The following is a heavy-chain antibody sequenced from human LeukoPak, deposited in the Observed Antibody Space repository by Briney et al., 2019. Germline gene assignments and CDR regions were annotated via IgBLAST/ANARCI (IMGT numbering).Heavy chain of an antibody. V-gene: IGHV3-23*01. CDR2: ISGSGGST. CDR3: AKVDSSSSVGAFDI. J-gene: IGHJ3*02. Sequence: GGSQRLFCAASGFTFSSYAMSWVRQAPGKGLEWVSAISGSGGSTYYADSVKGRFTISRDNSKNTLYLQMNSLRAEDTAVYYCAKVDSSSSVGAFDIWGQGTMVTVSS. CDR1: GFTFSSYA. D-gene: IGHD6-6*01.